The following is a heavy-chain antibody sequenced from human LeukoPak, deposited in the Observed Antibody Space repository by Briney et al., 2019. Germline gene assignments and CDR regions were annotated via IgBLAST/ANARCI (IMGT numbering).Heavy chain of an antibody. D-gene: IGHD6-19*01. CDR3: ARYGYSSGFYSFDY. V-gene: IGHV4-59*01. Sequence: SETLSLTCTVSGDSIGIYYWTWIRQPPGKGLEWIGYIYYSGSTNYNPSLESRVTISMDTSKNQFSLKLTSVTAADTAVYYCARYGYSSGFYSFDYWGQGTLVTVSS. CDR1: GDSIGIYY. CDR2: IYYSGST. J-gene: IGHJ4*02.